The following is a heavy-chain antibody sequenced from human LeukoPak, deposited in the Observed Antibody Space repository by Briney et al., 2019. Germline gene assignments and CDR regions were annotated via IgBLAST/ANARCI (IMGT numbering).Heavy chain of an antibody. D-gene: IGHD6-19*01. CDR1: GFIVSSSY. V-gene: IGHV3-53*01. CDR2: IYSGGST. Sequence: GGSLRLSCAASGFIVSSSYMSWVRQAPGKGLEWVSVIYSGGSTYYADSVKGRFTISRDNSKNTLYLQMNSLRGEDTAVYYCAKGQRAVAGLRSDYWGQGTLVTVSS. J-gene: IGHJ4*02. CDR3: AKGQRAVAGLRSDY.